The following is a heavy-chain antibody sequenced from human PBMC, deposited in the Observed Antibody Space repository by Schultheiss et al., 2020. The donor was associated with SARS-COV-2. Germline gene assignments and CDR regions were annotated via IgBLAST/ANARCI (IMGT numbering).Heavy chain of an antibody. V-gene: IGHV3-30*18. CDR3: AKSSSWYGLKPDWPDY. J-gene: IGHJ4*02. Sequence: GESLKISCAASGFTFSSYGMHWVRQAPGKGLEWVAVISYDGSNKYYADSVKGRFTISRDNSKNTLYLQMNSLRAEDTAVYYCAKSSSWYGLKPDWPDYWGQGTLVTVSS. CDR1: GFTFSSYG. CDR2: ISYDGSNK. D-gene: IGHD6-13*01.